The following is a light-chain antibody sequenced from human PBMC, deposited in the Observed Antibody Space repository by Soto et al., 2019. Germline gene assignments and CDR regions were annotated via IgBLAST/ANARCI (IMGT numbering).Light chain of an antibody. Sequence: AIQLTQSPSSLSASIGDRVTITCRASQGISSALAWYQQKPGKAPKLLISDASSLESGVPSRFSGSGSGTDFTLTVSRLQPEDFATYYCQQINSYLSYTFGQGTKLEIK. CDR3: QQINSYLSYT. CDR1: QGISSA. J-gene: IGKJ2*01. CDR2: DAS. V-gene: IGKV1-13*02.